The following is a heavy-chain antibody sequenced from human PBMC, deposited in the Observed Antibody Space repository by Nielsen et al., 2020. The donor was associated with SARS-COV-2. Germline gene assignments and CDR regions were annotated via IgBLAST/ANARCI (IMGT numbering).Heavy chain of an antibody. V-gene: IGHV3-74*01. CDR2: IKSDGSST. D-gene: IGHD3-16*02. J-gene: IGHJ4*02. Sequence: WIRQPPGKGLVWVSHIKSDGSSTSYADSVKGRFTISRDNAKNTLYLQMNSLRAEDTAVYYCARDSYDYVWGSYRYGYYFDYWGQGTLVTVSS. CDR3: ARDSYDYVWGSYRYGYYFDY.